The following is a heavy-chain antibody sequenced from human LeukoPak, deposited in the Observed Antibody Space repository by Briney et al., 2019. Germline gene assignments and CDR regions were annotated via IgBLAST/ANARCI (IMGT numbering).Heavy chain of an antibody. CDR2: INHSGST. J-gene: IGHJ3*02. D-gene: IGHD2-21*01. Sequence: KSSETLSLTCAVYGGSFSGYYWSWIRQPPGKGLEWIGEINHSGSTNYNPSLKGRVTISVDTSKNQFSLKLSSVTAADTAVYYCARGVSERYDKHMRHDAFDIWGQGTMVTVSS. CDR1: GGSFSGYY. CDR3: ARGVSERYDKHMRHDAFDI. V-gene: IGHV4-34*01.